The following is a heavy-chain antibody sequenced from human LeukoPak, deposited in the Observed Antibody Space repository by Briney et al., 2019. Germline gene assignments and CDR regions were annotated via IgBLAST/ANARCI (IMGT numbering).Heavy chain of an antibody. V-gene: IGHV3-30*04. Sequence: GGSLRLSCAASGFTFSSYAMHWVRQAPGKGLEWVTFISHDGSSNHYADSVKGRFTISRDNAKNSLYLQMNSLRAEDTAVYYCARDGRAVGTTMVRGVIITQYYYYYYMDVWGKGTTVTISS. D-gene: IGHD3-10*01. CDR2: ISHDGSSN. CDR3: ARDGRAVGTTMVRGVIITQYYYYYYMDV. J-gene: IGHJ6*03. CDR1: GFTFSSYA.